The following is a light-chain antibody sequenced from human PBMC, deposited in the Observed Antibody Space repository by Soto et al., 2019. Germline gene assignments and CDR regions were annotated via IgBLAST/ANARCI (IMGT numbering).Light chain of an antibody. Sequence: LTQPASVSGSPGQSITISCTGTSSDVGGYDYVSWYQHHPGKAPKLTIYEVSNRPSGVSNRSSGSKSGNTASLTISGLQAEDEAEYYCSSYTSSSTDVFGTGTKVTVL. CDR3: SSYTSSSTDV. J-gene: IGLJ1*01. CDR1: SSDVGGYDY. CDR2: EVS. V-gene: IGLV2-14*01.